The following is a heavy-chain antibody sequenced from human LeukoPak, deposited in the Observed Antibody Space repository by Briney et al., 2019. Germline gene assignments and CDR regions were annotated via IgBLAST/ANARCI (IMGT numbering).Heavy chain of an antibody. D-gene: IGHD1-26*01. J-gene: IGHJ4*02. CDR1: GFTFSSYA. CDR3: ARDGSQWELLRRIDY. V-gene: IGHV3-30-3*01. CDR2: ISYDGSNK. Sequence: GGSLRLSCAASGFTFSSYAMHWVRQAPGKGLEWVAVISYDGSNKYYADSVKGRFTISRDNSKNTLYLQMNSLRAEDTAVYYCARDGSQWELLRRIDYWGQGTLVTVSS.